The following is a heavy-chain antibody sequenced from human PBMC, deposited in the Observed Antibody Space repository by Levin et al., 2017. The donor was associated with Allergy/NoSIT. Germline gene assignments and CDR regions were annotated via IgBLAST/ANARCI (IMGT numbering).Heavy chain of an antibody. CDR2: IYYSGST. Sequence: SETLSLTCTVSGGSISSGDYYWSWIRQPPGKGLEWIGYIYYSGSTYYNPSLKSRVTISVDTSKNQFSLKLSSVTAADTAVYYCARAGGGNWAASSPGAFDIWGQGTMVTVSS. V-gene: IGHV4-30-4*01. J-gene: IGHJ3*02. D-gene: IGHD4-23*01. CDR1: GGSISSGDYY. CDR3: ARAGGGNWAASSPGAFDI.